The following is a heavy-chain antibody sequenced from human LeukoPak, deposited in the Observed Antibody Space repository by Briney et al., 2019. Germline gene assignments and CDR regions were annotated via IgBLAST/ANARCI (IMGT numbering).Heavy chain of an antibody. J-gene: IGHJ4*02. D-gene: IGHD3-16*01. V-gene: IGHV4-59*01. CDR2: IYYSGST. Sequence: SETLSLTCTVSGGSISSYYWSWIRQPPGKGLEWIGYIYYSGSTNYNPSLKSRVTISVDTSKNQFSLKLSSVTAADTAVYYCARSVAGGPLGYWGQGTLVTVSS. CDR1: GGSISSYY. CDR3: ARSVAGGPLGY.